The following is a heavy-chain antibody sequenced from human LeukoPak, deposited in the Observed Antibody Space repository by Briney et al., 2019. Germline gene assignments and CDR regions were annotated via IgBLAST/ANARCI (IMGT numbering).Heavy chain of an antibody. V-gene: IGHV3-23*01. CDR1: GFTFSSYA. CDR3: VRDDDRPDNGLDY. J-gene: IGHJ4*02. D-gene: IGHD3-22*01. Sequence: GGSLRLSCAASGFTFSSYAMSWVRQAPGKGLEWVSAISGSGGSTYYADSVKGRFTISRDNFKNTLYPQMNSLRAEDTAVYYCVRDDDRPDNGLDYWGQGTLVTVSS. CDR2: ISGSGGST.